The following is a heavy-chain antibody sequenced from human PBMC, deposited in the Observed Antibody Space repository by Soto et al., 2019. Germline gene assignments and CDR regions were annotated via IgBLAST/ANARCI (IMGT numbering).Heavy chain of an antibody. J-gene: IGHJ6*04. D-gene: IGHD4-17*01. Sequence: ASVKVSCKTSGGTFSSNPISWGRQAPGEGLEWIGGIIPIFNTPNYAQSFQDRVTISADRSTNTAYMELTSIRSDDTAVYYCARDQSAVKRRESLSYHSMEVWGKGTAVTVSS. CDR1: GGTFSSNP. CDR3: ARDQSAVKRRESLSYHSMEV. CDR2: IIPIFNTP. V-gene: IGHV1-69*06.